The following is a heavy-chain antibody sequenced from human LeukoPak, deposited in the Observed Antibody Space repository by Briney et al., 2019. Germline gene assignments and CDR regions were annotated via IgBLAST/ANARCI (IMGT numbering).Heavy chain of an antibody. CDR3: AKELPPSAAFDV. Sequence: SETLSLTCTVSGGSISSSSYYWGWIRQPPGKGLEWIGSIYYSGSTYYNPSLKSRVTISVDTSKNQFSLKLSSVTAADTAMYYCAKELPPSAAFDVWGQGTMVTVSS. D-gene: IGHD1-26*01. V-gene: IGHV4-39*01. CDR1: GGSISSSSYY. J-gene: IGHJ3*01. CDR2: IYYSGST.